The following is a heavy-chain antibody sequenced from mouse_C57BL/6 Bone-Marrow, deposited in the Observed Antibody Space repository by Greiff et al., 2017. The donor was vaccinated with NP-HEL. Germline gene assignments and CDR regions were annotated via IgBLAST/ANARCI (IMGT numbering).Heavy chain of an antibody. Sequence: EVMLVESGGGLVKPGGSLKLSCAASGFTFSDYGMHWVRQAPEKGLEWVAYISSGSSTIYYADTVKGRFTISRDNAKNTLFLQMTSLRSEDTAMYYCAMNYYGSSYFDYWGQGTTLTVSS. D-gene: IGHD1-1*01. V-gene: IGHV5-17*01. J-gene: IGHJ2*01. CDR1: GFTFSDYG. CDR3: AMNYYGSSYFDY. CDR2: ISSGSSTI.